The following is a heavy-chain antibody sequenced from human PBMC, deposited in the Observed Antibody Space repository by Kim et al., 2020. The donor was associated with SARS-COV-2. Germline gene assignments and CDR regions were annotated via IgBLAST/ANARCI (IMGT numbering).Heavy chain of an antibody. Sequence: YYNTSHKSRVTISVDTSKNQFSLKLSSVTAADTAVYYCARVSPIVVVPDAWGQGTLVTVSS. CDR3: ARVSPIVVVPDA. D-gene: IGHD2-2*01. V-gene: IGHV4-31*02. J-gene: IGHJ5*02.